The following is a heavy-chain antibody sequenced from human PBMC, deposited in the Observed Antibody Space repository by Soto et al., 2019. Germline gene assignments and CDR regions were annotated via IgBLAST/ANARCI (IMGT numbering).Heavy chain of an antibody. Sequence: EVQLVQSGAEVKXPGESLKISCEGSGYSFTTYWIGWVRQMPGKGLEWMGIIYPADSDTRDSPSFQGQDTISADKSISTASLQWSSLKASDTAIYYCARHDDGNYYFDLWGRGTLVTVSS. CDR1: GYSFTTYW. CDR3: ARHDDGNYYFDL. CDR2: IYPADSDT. D-gene: IGHD1-7*01. V-gene: IGHV5-51*01. J-gene: IGHJ2*01.